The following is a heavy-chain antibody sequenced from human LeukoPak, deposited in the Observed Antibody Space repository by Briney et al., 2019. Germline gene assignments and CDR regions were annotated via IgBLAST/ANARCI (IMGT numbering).Heavy chain of an antibody. V-gene: IGHV4-4*07. CDR2: IYTSGST. CDR1: GGSISSYY. D-gene: IGHD5-18*01. J-gene: IGHJ6*03. CDR3: ARTTEGGYTYDFFYYYYMDV. Sequence: PSETLSLTCTVSGGSISSYYWSWIRQPAGKGLEWIGRIYTSGSTNYNPSLKSRVTISVDTSKNQFPLKLSSVTAADTAVYYCARTTEGGYTYDFFYYYYMDVWGKGTTVTISS.